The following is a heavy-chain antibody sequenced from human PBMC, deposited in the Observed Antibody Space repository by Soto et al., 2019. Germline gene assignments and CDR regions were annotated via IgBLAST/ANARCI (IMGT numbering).Heavy chain of an antibody. CDR3: ARLGGYSYGYGY. D-gene: IGHD5-18*01. J-gene: IGHJ4*02. CDR2: ISSSSSYI. Sequence: PGGSLRLSCAASGFTFSNYIMNWVRQAPGKGLEWVSSISSSSSYIYYADSVKGRFTISRDNAKNSLYLQMNSLRAEDTAVYYCARLGGYSYGYGYWGQGTLVTVSS. CDR1: GFTFSNYI. V-gene: IGHV3-21*01.